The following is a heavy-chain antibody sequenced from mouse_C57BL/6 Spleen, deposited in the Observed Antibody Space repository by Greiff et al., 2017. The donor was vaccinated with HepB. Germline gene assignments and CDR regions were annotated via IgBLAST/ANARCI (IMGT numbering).Heavy chain of an antibody. D-gene: IGHD1-1*01. CDR2: INPSNGGT. CDR1: GYTFTSYW. Sequence: VQLQQSGTELVKPGASVKLSCKASGYTFTSYWMHWVKQRPGQGLEWIGNINPSNGGTNYNEKFKSKATLTVDKSSSTAYMQLSSLTSEDSAVYYCARWDYYGSSPFDYWGQGTTLTVSS. J-gene: IGHJ2*01. V-gene: IGHV1-53*01. CDR3: ARWDYYGSSPFDY.